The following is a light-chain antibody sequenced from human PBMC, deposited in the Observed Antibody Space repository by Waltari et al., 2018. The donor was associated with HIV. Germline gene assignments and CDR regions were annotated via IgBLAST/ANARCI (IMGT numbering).Light chain of an antibody. J-gene: IGLJ2*01. CDR1: SSDIGAYEY. CDR3: SSYTTTNTII. Sequence: QSALTQPASVSGSPGQSITISCTGTSSDIGAYEYVSWYRQHPDKAPQLLIYDVFYRPSGVSHLFSGSKSGNTASLTISELQAEDEAVYSCSSYTTTNTIIFGGGTKLTVL. CDR2: DVF. V-gene: IGLV2-14*03.